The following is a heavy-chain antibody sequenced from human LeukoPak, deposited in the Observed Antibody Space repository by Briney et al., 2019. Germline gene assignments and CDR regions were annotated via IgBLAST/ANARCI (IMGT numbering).Heavy chain of an antibody. J-gene: IGHJ4*02. V-gene: IGHV3-23*01. CDR3: AKDYCSSAICPADY. D-gene: IGHD6-19*01. CDR1: GFTFSSHA. Sequence: GGSLRLSCTASGFTFSSHAMSWVRQAAGKRLEWVSSISASGGTTFHSGSVKGRFTISRDNSKKVLYLQMNGLRVEDTAIYYCAKDYCSSAICPADYWSQGTQVTVSS. CDR2: ISASGGTT.